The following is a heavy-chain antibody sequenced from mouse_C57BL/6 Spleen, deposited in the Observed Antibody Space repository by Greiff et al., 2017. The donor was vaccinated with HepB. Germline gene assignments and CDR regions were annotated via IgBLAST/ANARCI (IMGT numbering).Heavy chain of an antibody. Sequence: QVQLQQSGAELMKPGASVKLSCKATGYTFTGYWIEWVKQRPGHGLEWIGEILPGSGSTNYNEKFKGKATFTADTSSNTAYMQLSSLTTEDAAIYDGARRGYYYYGSSYWYFDVWGTGTTVTVSS. J-gene: IGHJ1*03. V-gene: IGHV1-9*01. CDR3: ARRGYYYYGSSYWYFDV. CDR2: ILPGSGST. CDR1: GYTFTGYW. D-gene: IGHD1-1*01.